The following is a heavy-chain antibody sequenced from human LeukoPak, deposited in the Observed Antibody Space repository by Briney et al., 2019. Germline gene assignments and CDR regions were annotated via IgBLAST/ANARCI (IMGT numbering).Heavy chain of an antibody. CDR2: IIPIFGTA. Sequence: ASVKVSCKASGVTFSSYAISWVRQAPGQGREWMGRIIPIFGTANYAQKFQGRVTITTDESTSTAYMELSSLRSEDTAVYYCARYNYYESTGYPDWGQGPRVTVSS. CDR1: GVTFSSYA. CDR3: ARYNYYESTGYPD. V-gene: IGHV1-69*05. D-gene: IGHD3-22*01. J-gene: IGHJ4*02.